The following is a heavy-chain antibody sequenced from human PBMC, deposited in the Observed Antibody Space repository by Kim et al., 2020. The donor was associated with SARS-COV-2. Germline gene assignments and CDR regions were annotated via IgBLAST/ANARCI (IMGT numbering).Heavy chain of an antibody. J-gene: IGHJ4*02. D-gene: IGHD2-21*01. V-gene: IGHV1-2*02. CDR3: ARDLHNSPEQRPGDY. CDR2: MAINRGDT. CDR1: GYTFTAYF. Sequence: ASVKVSCKAYGYTFTAYFLHWVRQAPGRGFEWVGAMAINRGDTDTARNLQGRVTLTRDTSTSTAYMELRSRRSDDTAVYYCARDLHNSPEQRPGDYWGQGTLVTVSS.